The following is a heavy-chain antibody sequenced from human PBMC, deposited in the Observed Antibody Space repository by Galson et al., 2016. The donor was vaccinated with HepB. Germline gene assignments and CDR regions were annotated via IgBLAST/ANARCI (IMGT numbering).Heavy chain of an antibody. V-gene: IGHV3-30*04. CDR1: GFTFSGYS. D-gene: IGHD2-15*01. CDR2: VSHDGSQR. CDR3: ARGLHCTGGRCYFGPWFDA. Sequence: SLRLSCAASGFTFSGYSMHWVRQAPGKGLEWVAEIVSHDGSQREYADSVKGRFTISRDNSKKMLYLEMSSLRAEDTAVYYCARGLHCTGGRCYFGPWFDAWGQGSLVTVSS. J-gene: IGHJ5*02.